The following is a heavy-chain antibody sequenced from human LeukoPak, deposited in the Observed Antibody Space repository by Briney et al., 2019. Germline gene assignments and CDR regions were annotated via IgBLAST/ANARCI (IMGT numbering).Heavy chain of an antibody. D-gene: IGHD3-16*01. CDR2: ISAYNGNT. CDR3: ARQSYDTNHYYYGMDV. J-gene: IGHJ6*02. V-gene: IGHV1-18*01. CDR1: GYTFTSYG. Sequence: GASVKVSCKASGYTFTSYGISWVRQAPGQGLEWMGWISAYNGNTNYAQKLQGRVTMTTDTSTSTAYMELRSLRSDDTAVYYCARQSYDTNHYYYGMDVWGQGTTVTVSS.